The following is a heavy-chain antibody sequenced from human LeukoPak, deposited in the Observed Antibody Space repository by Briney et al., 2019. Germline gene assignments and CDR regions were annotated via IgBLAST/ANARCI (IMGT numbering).Heavy chain of an antibody. V-gene: IGHV4-59*12. D-gene: IGHD4-11*01. Sequence: SETLSLTCTVSGGSISSYYWSWIRQPPGKGLEWIGYIYYSGSTNYNPSLKSRVTISVDTSKNQFSLKLSSVTAADTAVYYCVRGCGVYSNFCDAFDIWGQGTMVTVS. CDR1: GGSISSYY. CDR2: IYYSGST. J-gene: IGHJ3*02. CDR3: VRGCGVYSNFCDAFDI.